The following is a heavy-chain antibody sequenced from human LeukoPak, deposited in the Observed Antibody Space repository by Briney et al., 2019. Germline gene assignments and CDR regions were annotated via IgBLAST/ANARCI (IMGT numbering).Heavy chain of an antibody. Sequence: SETLSLTCIVSNGSISDSHSYWSWIRQHPGKGLEWIGYIYYSGSTYYNPSLKSRVIISVDTSKNQFSLKLSSVTAADTAVYYCARGRVPAAYFDYWGQGTLVTVSS. CDR1: NGSISDSHSY. V-gene: IGHV4-31*03. J-gene: IGHJ4*02. CDR2: IYYSGST. CDR3: ARGRVPAAYFDY. D-gene: IGHD2-2*01.